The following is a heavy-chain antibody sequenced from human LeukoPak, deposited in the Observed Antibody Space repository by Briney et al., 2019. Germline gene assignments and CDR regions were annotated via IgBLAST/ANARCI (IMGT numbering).Heavy chain of an antibody. Sequence: PGGPLRLSCAASGFTFSSYWMHWVRRAPGKGLEWVSSISSSSSYIYYADSVKGRFTISRDNAKNSLYLQMNSLRAEDTAVYYCARAGTTVTTNWFDPWGQGTLVTVSS. J-gene: IGHJ5*02. D-gene: IGHD4-17*01. V-gene: IGHV3-21*01. CDR2: ISSSSSYI. CDR1: GFTFSSYW. CDR3: ARAGTTVTTNWFDP.